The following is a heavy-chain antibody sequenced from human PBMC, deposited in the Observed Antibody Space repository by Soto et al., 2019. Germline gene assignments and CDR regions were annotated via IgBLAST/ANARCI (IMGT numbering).Heavy chain of an antibody. CDR3: ATVTTGYFQH. CDR2: ISSSGSTI. V-gene: IGHV3-48*04. D-gene: IGHD4-4*01. CDR1: GFTFSSYS. J-gene: IGHJ1*01. Sequence: GGSLRLSCAASGFTFSSYSMNWVRQAPGKGLEWVSYISSSGSTIYYADSVKGRFTISRDNAKNSLYLQMNSLRAEDTAVYYCATVTTGYFQHWGQGTLVTVSS.